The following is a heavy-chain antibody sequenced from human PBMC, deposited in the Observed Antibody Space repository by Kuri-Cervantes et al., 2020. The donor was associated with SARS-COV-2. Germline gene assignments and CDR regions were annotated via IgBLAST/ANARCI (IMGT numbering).Heavy chain of an antibody. CDR2: ISSSGSTI. CDR1: GFTFSDYY. J-gene: IGHJ6*02. Sequence: GESLKISCAASGFTFSDYYMSWIRQAPGKGLEWVSYISSSGSTIYYADSVKGRFTISRDNAKNSLYLQMNSLRAEGTAVYYCARTGLPGWYYYYGMDVWGQGTTVTVSS. D-gene: IGHD2-15*01. V-gene: IGHV3-11*01. CDR3: ARTGLPGWYYYYGMDV.